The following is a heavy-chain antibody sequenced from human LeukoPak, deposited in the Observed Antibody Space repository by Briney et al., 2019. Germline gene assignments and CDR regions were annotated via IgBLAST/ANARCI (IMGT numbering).Heavy chain of an antibody. Sequence: SETLSLTCTVSGGTLTNYYGSWIRQTPGKGLEQTGHIHYSGSTNYNPSLKSRVTISVDKSKNQFSLKLSSVAAADTAVYYCARTDADYDDSGRDYYYYMDVWGKGTTVTVSS. CDR2: IHYSGST. CDR3: ARTDADYDDSGRDYYYYMDV. J-gene: IGHJ6*03. D-gene: IGHD4-17*01. CDR1: GGTLTNYY. V-gene: IGHV4-59*08.